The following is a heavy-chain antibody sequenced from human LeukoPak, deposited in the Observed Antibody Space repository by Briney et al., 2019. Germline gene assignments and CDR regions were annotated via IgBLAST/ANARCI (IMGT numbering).Heavy chain of an antibody. D-gene: IGHD3-3*01. CDR1: GYTFTSYA. CDR3: ATDRARGYYDFLSGYWY. J-gene: IGHJ4*02. V-gene: IGHV1-3*01. CDR2: INAGNGNT. Sequence: ASVKVSCKASGYTFTSYAMHWVRQAPGQRLEWMGWINAGNGNTKYSQKFQGRVTITRDTSASTAYMELSSLRSEDTAVYYCATDRARGYYDFLSGYWYWGQGTLVTVSS.